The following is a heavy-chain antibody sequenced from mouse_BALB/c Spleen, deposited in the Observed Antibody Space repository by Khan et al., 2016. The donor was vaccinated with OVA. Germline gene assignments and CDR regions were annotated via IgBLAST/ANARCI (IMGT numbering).Heavy chain of an antibody. CDR3: ARDYWFAY. V-gene: IGHV5-6-5*01. CDR1: GFTFSNYG. CDR2: ISSGDTN. J-gene: IGHJ3*01. Sequence: EVKLVESGGGLVKPGGSLKLSCAASGFTFSNYGVSWVRQTPEKRLEWVASISSGDTNYYPDSVKGRCTISRDNARNILYLQMSSLRSEDTAMYYCARDYWFAYWGQGTLVTVSA.